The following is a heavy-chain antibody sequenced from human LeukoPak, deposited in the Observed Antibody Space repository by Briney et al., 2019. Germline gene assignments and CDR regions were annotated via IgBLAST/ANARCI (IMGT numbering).Heavy chain of an antibody. D-gene: IGHD3-9*01. CDR1: GGSSSGYY. Sequence: PSETLSLTCAVYGGSSSGYYWSWIRQPPGKGLEWIGEINHSGSTNYNPSLKSRVTISVDTSKNQFSLKLSSVTAADTAVYYCARGSRLRLLRYWGQGTLVTVSS. V-gene: IGHV4-34*01. J-gene: IGHJ4*02. CDR2: INHSGST. CDR3: ARGSRLRLLRY.